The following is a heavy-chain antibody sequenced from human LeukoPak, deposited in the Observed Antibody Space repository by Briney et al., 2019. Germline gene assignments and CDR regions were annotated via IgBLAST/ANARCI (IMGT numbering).Heavy chain of an antibody. Sequence: PGGSLRLSCAASGFTFSSYGMHWVRQVPGKGLEWVAVIWYDGSNKYYADSVKGRFTISRDNSKNTLYLQMNSLRAEDTAVYYCAKDAHYYDSSGYLDYWGQGTLVTVSS. CDR2: IWYDGSNK. J-gene: IGHJ4*02. CDR1: GFTFSSYG. D-gene: IGHD3-22*01. V-gene: IGHV3-33*06. CDR3: AKDAHYYDSSGYLDY.